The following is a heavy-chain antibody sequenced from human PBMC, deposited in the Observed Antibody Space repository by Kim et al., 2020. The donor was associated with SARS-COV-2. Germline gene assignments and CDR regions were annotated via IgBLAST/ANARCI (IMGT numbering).Heavy chain of an antibody. J-gene: IGHJ6*02. Sequence: SETLSLTCTVSGGSISSYYWSWIRQPAGKGLEWIGRIYTSGSTNYNPSLKSRVTMSVDTSKNQFSLKLSSVTAADTAVYYCARDKTPSYDFWSGYYEDYYYYGMDVWGQGTTVTVSS. CDR2: IYTSGST. CDR1: GGSISSYY. CDR3: ARDKTPSYDFWSGYYEDYYYYGMDV. V-gene: IGHV4-4*07. D-gene: IGHD3-3*01.